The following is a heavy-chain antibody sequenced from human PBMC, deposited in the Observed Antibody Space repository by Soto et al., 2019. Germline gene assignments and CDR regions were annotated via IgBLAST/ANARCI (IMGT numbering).Heavy chain of an antibody. Sequence: SVKVSCKASGGTFSSYAISWVRQAPGQGLEWMGGIIPIFGTANYAQKFQGRVTITADKSTSTAYMELSSLRSEDTAVYYCAGAVDYYDSSGSRIYYFDYWGQGTLVTVSS. V-gene: IGHV1-69*06. CDR3: AGAVDYYDSSGSRIYYFDY. CDR1: GGTFSSYA. CDR2: IIPIFGTA. J-gene: IGHJ4*02. D-gene: IGHD3-22*01.